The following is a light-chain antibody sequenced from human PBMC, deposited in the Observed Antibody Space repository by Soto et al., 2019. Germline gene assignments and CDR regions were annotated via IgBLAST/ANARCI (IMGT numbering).Light chain of an antibody. J-gene: IGLJ1*01. CDR3: SSYTSSSFYV. V-gene: IGLV2-14*01. CDR1: SSDVGGYNY. CDR2: DDS. Sequence: QSALTQPASVSGSPGQSITISFTGTSSDVGGYNYVSWYQQHPGKAPKLMIYDDSNRPSGVSNRFSGSKSGNTASLTISGLQAEDEADYYCSSYTSSSFYVFGTGTKVTVL.